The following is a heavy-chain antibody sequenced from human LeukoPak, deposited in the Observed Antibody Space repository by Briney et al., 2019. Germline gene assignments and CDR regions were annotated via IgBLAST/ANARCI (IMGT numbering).Heavy chain of an antibody. D-gene: IGHD6-19*01. V-gene: IGHV3-7*03. CDR2: IKQDGRDK. CDR3: VRYFTAVAPTLRLDY. CDR1: GFTFSSYW. Sequence: GGSLRPSCAASGFTFSSYWRNWVRQAPGKGLEWVATIKQDGRDKYYVDSVKGRFTISRDDAKNSLYLQMNSLRVEDTAVYHCVRYFTAVAPTLRLDYWGQGTLVTVSS. J-gene: IGHJ4*02.